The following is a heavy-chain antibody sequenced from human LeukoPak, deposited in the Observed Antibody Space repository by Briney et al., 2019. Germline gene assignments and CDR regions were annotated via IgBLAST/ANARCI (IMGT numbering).Heavy chain of an antibody. J-gene: IGHJ3*02. Sequence: PGGSLRLSCAASGFTFSSYSMNWVRQAPGKGLEWISYIRSSSRTIYYADSVRGRFTVSRDNAKNSLYLQMTSLRAEDTAVYYCARDRLGGAFDIWGQGTMVTVSS. CDR1: GFTFSSYS. V-gene: IGHV3-48*01. CDR3: ARDRLGGAFDI. CDR2: IRSSSRTI.